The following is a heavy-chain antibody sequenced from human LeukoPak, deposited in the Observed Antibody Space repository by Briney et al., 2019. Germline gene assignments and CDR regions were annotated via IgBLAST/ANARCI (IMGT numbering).Heavy chain of an antibody. CDR3: AKAKYGILTGYPWGYFDY. V-gene: IGHV1-18*01. Sequence: ASVKVSCKASGYTLVSYGISWVRQAPGQGLEWMGWISAYNGNTNYAQKLQDRVTMATDTSTSTAYMELRSLRSDDTAVYYCAKAKYGILTGYPWGYFDYWGQGTLVTVSS. J-gene: IGHJ4*02. CDR1: GYTLVSYG. CDR2: ISAYNGNT. D-gene: IGHD3-9*01.